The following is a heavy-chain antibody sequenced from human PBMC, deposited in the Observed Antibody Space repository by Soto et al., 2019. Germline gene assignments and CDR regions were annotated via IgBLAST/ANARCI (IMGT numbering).Heavy chain of an antibody. CDR2: IKQDGNEK. Sequence: GGSLRLSCAASGFTFSRFWMSWVRQAPGKGLEWVANIKQDGNEKYSGDSVRGRFTISRDNAKNSLYLQMNSLRAEDTAVYLCSNYSDYSVSLTGRSDAFDIWGQGTMVTVSS. CDR3: SNYSDYSVSLTGRSDAFDI. V-gene: IGHV3-7*01. D-gene: IGHD3-9*01. J-gene: IGHJ3*02. CDR1: GFTFSRFW.